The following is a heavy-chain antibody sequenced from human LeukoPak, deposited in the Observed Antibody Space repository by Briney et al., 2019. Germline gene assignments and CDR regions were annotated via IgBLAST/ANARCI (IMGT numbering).Heavy chain of an antibody. J-gene: IGHJ6*02. D-gene: IGHD6-6*01. V-gene: IGHV3-11*01. CDR1: GFTLSGYY. Sequence: PGGSLRLSCAASGFTLSGYYMTWIRQAPGKGLEWGSYIGSSGSAIYYADSVKGRFTISRDNAKNSLYLQMNSLRADDTAVYYCAREGSSYGMDVWGQGTTVTVSS. CDR2: IGSSGSAI. CDR3: AREGSSYGMDV.